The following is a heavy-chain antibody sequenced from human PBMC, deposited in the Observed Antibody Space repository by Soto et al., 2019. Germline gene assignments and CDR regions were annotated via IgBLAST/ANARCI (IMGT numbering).Heavy chain of an antibody. J-gene: IGHJ5*02. CDR2: INAGNGNT. CDR1: GYTFTSYA. CDR3: ARERYGDYPTNWFDP. V-gene: IGHV1-3*01. Sequence: QVQLVQSGAEVKKPGASVKVSCKASGYTFTSYAMHWVRQAPGQRLGWMGWINAGNGNTKYSQKFQGRVTITRDTSASTAYMELSSLRSEDTAVYYCARERYGDYPTNWFDPWGQGTLVTVSS. D-gene: IGHD4-17*01.